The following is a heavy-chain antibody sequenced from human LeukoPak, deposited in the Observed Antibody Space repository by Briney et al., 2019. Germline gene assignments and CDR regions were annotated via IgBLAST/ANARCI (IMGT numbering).Heavy chain of an antibody. CDR3: ARDQTMVRGVPNWFDP. J-gene: IGHJ5*02. V-gene: IGHV1-69*06. CDR2: NIPIFGTA. Sequence: SVKVSCKASGGTFSSYAISWVRQAPGQGLEWMGGNIPIFGTANYAQKFQGRVTITADKSTGTAYMELSSLRSEDTAVYYCARDQTMVRGVPNWFDPWGQGTLVTVSS. CDR1: GGTFSSYA. D-gene: IGHD3-10*01.